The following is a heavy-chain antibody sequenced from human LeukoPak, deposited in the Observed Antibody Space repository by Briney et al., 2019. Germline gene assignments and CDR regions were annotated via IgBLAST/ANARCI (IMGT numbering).Heavy chain of an antibody. CDR1: RGTFSSYA. CDR2: IIPIFGTA. J-gene: IGHJ5*02. CDR3: AVDSSSSYGWFDP. Sequence: SVKVSCKASRGTFSSYASSWVRQAPGQGLEWMGGIIPIFGTANYAQKFQGRVTITADESTSTAYMELSSLRSEDTAVYYCAVDSSSSYGWFDPWGQGTLVTVSS. V-gene: IGHV1-69*01. D-gene: IGHD6-6*01.